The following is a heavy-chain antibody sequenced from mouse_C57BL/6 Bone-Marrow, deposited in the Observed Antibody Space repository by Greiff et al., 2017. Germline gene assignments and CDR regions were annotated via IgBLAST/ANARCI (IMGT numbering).Heavy chain of an antibody. CDR2: IDPANGNT. CDR3: ASLMITPDWYFDV. D-gene: IGHD2-4*01. V-gene: IGHV14-3*01. CDR1: GFNIQNTY. J-gene: IGHJ1*03. Sequence: VQLQQSVAELVRPGASVKLSCTASGFNIQNTYMHWVKQRPEQGLEWIGRIDPANGNTKYAPKLQGKATLTADTSSNTAYLQLSSLTSEDTAIYYCASLMITPDWYFDVWGTGTTVTVSS.